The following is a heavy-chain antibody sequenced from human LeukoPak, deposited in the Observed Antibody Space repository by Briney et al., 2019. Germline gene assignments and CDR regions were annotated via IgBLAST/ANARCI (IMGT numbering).Heavy chain of an antibody. CDR2: IKTDGGET. CDR1: GFTFSNYW. Sequence: GGSPRLSCAASGFTFSNYWMNWVRQAPGKGLEWVANIKTDGGETYYVDSVKGRFTISRDNAKSSLYLQTNSLRAEDTAVYYCARDYNLGQGTLVTVSS. CDR3: ARDYN. J-gene: IGHJ4*02. V-gene: IGHV3-7*01.